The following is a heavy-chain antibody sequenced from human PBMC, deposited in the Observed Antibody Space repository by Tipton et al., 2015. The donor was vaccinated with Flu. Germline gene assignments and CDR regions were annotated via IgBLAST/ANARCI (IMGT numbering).Heavy chain of an antibody. CDR2: IRFDGSSF. CDR3: AREGTTAFDF. V-gene: IGHV3-33*01. D-gene: IGHD4-11*01. J-gene: IGHJ3*01. CDR1: GFTFSTVD. Sequence: SGFTFSTVDMHWVRQVPGKGLEWVAVIRFDGSSFNYADSVRGRFTISRDNSKNTLYLQMNSLRAEDTALYYCAREGTTAFDFWGQGTMVTVSS.